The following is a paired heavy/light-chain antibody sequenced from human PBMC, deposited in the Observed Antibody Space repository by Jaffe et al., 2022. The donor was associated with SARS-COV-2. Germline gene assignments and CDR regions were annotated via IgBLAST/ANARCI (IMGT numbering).Heavy chain of an antibody. Sequence: EVQLVESGGGLIQPGGSLRLSCGASGFSVRNNYMSWVRQAPGKGLEWVSVIYSGGSTYYADSVKGRFTISRDNSKNTLYLQMNSLRAEDTAVYYCAREGRYCSSPNCYTPDAFDIWGQGTMVTVSS. CDR2: IYSGGST. CDR1: GFSVRNNY. D-gene: IGHD2-2*02. CDR3: AREGRYCSSPNCYTPDAFDI. V-gene: IGHV3-53*01. J-gene: IGHJ3*02.
Light chain of an antibody. Sequence: QSALTQPPSASGSPGQSVTISCTGTSSDVGGYNYVSWYQQHPGKAPKLMVYEVTKRPSGVPDRFSGSKSGNTASLTVSGLQAEDEADYYCSSYAGSNERVFGTGTKVTVL. V-gene: IGLV2-8*01. CDR2: EVT. CDR1: SSDVGGYNY. CDR3: SSYAGSNERV. J-gene: IGLJ1*01.